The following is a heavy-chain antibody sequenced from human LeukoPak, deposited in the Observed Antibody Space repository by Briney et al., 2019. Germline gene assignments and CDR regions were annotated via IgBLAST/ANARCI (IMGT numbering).Heavy chain of an antibody. CDR3: AKDHDIVVVPAAMVY. J-gene: IGHJ4*02. V-gene: IGHV3-23*01. CDR2: ISGSGGST. D-gene: IGHD2-2*01. CDR1: GFTFSSYA. Sequence: GGSLRLSCAASGFTFSSYAMSWVRQAPGKGLEWVSAISGSGGSTYYADSVKGRFTISRDNSKNTLYLQMNSLRTEDTAVYYCAKDHDIVVVPAAMVYWGQGTLVTVSS.